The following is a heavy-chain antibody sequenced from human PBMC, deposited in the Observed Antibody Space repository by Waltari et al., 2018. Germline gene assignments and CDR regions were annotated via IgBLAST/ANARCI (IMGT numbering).Heavy chain of an antibody. CDR1: GGTFSSYA. CDR3: ARDGLSIAAPGGGYGMDV. CDR2: IIPIFGTA. D-gene: IGHD6-6*01. J-gene: IGHJ6*02. Sequence: QVQLVQSGAEVKKPGSSVQVSCKASGGTFSSYAISWVRQAPGPGLEWMGGIIPIFGTANYAQKFQGRVTITADESTSTAYMELSSLRSEDTAVYYCARDGLSIAAPGGGYGMDVWGQGTTVTVSS. V-gene: IGHV1-69*01.